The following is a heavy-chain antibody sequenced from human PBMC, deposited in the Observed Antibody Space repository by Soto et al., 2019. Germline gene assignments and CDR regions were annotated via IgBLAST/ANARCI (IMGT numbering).Heavy chain of an antibody. CDR3: ARTTVAGTYSHFDY. CDR2: TYYRSKWYN. CDR1: GGSVSSNSAA. D-gene: IGHD6-19*01. Sequence: SQTLSLTCAISGGSVSSNSAAWTWIRQSPSRGLEWLGRTYYRSKWYNDYAVSVKSRMTINPDTSKNQFSLQLNSVTPEDTAVYYCARTTVAGTYSHFDYWGQGTLVTVSS. V-gene: IGHV6-1*01. J-gene: IGHJ4*02.